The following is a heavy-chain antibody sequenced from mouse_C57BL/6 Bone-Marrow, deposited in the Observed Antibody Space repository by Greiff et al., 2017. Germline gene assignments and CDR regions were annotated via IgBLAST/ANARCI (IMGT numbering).Heavy chain of an antibody. CDR3: ARQGGSSYLYYAMDY. CDR2: IWSDGST. Sequence: QVQLKESGPGLVAPSQSLSITCTVSGFSLTSYGVHWVRQPPGKGLEWLVVIWSDGSTTYNSALKSRLSISKDNSTDQVFLKMNSLQTDDTAMYYCARQGGSSYLYYAMDYWGQGTSVTVSS. J-gene: IGHJ4*01. D-gene: IGHD1-1*01. CDR1: GFSLTSYG. V-gene: IGHV2-6-1*01.